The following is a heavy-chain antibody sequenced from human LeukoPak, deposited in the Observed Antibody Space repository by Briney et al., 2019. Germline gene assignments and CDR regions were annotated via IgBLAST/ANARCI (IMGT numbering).Heavy chain of an antibody. V-gene: IGHV3-7*01. CDR3: ARDYRYYDFLLDY. D-gene: IGHD3-3*01. Sequence: PGGSLRLSCTTSGFNFRAYWMSWVRQAPGKGLEWVANIKQDGSEKYYVDSVKGRFTISRDNAKNSLYLQMNSLRAGDTAVYYCARDYRYYDFLLDYWGQGTLVTVSS. CDR2: IKQDGSEK. J-gene: IGHJ4*02. CDR1: GFNFRAYW.